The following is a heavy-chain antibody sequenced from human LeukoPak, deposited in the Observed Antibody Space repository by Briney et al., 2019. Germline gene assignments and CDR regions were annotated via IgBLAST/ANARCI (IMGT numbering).Heavy chain of an antibody. J-gene: IGHJ6*02. CDR2: ISSSSSYI. Sequence: GGSLRLSCAASGFTFSSYSMNWVRQAPGKGLEWVSSISSSSSYIYYADSVKGRFTISRDNAKNSLYLQMNSLRAEDTAVYYCARDGRRVYGMDVWGQGTTVTVSS. V-gene: IGHV3-21*01. D-gene: IGHD3-10*01. CDR3: ARDGRRVYGMDV. CDR1: GFTFSSYS.